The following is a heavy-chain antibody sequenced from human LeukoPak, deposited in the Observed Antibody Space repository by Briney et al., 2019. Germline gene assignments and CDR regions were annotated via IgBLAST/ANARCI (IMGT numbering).Heavy chain of an antibody. V-gene: IGHV3-21*01. CDR1: GFAFSSYS. J-gene: IGHJ4*02. CDR3: ARAEEIFEIYFDY. Sequence: GGSLGLSCAASGFAFSSYSMNWVRQAPGKGLEWVSSISSSSSYIYYADSVKGRFTISRDNAKNSLYLQMNSLRAEDTAVYYCARAEEIFEIYFDYWGQGTLVTVSS. CDR2: ISSSSSYI. D-gene: IGHD3-3*01.